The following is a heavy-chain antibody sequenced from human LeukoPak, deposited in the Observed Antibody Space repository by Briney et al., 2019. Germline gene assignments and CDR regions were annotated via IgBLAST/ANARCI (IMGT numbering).Heavy chain of an antibody. D-gene: IGHD1-1*01. CDR1: GFTFSSYW. J-gene: IGHJ4*02. CDR3: ARDQLGAVLYFDY. Sequence: GGSLGLSCAASGFTFSSYWMSWVRQAPGKGLEWVANIKQDGSEKYYVDSVKGRFTISRDNAKNSLYLQINSLRVEDTAVYYCARDQLGAVLYFDYWGQGALVTVSS. V-gene: IGHV3-7*03. CDR2: IKQDGSEK.